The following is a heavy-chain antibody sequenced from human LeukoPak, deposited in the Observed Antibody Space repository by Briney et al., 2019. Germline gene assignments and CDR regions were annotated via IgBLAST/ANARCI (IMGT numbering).Heavy chain of an antibody. CDR2: ITSDGTSI. J-gene: IGHJ4*02. CDR3: ARVWYHAIDY. V-gene: IGHV3-74*03. Sequence: GGSLSLACAASGFSFSTTWMHWVRQPPGQGLVWVARITSDGTSISYAESVKGRFTISRDNAKNTLYLQMNSLRAEDTAVYYCARVWYHAIDYWGQGTLVTVSS. CDR1: GFSFSTTW. D-gene: IGHD2-2*01.